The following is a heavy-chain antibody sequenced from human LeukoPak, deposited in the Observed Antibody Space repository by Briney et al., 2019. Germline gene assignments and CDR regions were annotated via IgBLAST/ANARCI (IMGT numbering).Heavy chain of an antibody. CDR1: GYTFTGYY. Sequence: GASVKVSCKASGYTFTGYYMHWVRQAPGQGLEWMGWINPNSGGTNYAQKFQGRVTMTRDTSISTAYMELSRLRSDDTAVYYCAFHAYGSGSYRGYNWFDPWGRGTLVTVSS. V-gene: IGHV1-2*02. CDR2: INPNSGGT. J-gene: IGHJ5*02. D-gene: IGHD3-10*01. CDR3: AFHAYGSGSYRGYNWFDP.